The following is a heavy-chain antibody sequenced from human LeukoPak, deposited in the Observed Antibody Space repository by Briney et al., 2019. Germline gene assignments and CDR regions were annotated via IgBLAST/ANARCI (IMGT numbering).Heavy chain of an antibody. CDR2: ISYDGSNK. D-gene: IGHD3-22*01. CDR1: GFTFSSYA. CDR3: ALGDYDSSGYSLFDY. Sequence: GGSVRLSCAASGFTFSSYAMHWVPQAPGKGLEWVAVISYDGSNKYYAGSVKGRFTISRDNSKNTLYLQMNSLRAEDTAVYYCALGDYDSSGYSLFDYWGQGTLVTVSS. J-gene: IGHJ4*02. V-gene: IGHV3-30-3*01.